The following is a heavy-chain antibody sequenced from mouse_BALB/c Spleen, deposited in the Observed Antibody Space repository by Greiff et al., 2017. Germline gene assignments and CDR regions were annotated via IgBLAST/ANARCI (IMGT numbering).Heavy chain of an antibody. CDR2: INTDSSTI. CDR1: GFDFSSYC. J-gene: IGHJ2*01. CDR3: AGESASDY. Sequence: EVKLMESGGGLVQPGGSLKLSCAASGFDFSSYCMSWVRQAPGKGLEWIGEINTDSSTINYTPSLKDKFIITRDNAKNTLYLQMSKVRTKDTALYNYAGESASDYWGQGTTLTVSS. V-gene: IGHV4-1*02. D-gene: IGHD1-3*01.